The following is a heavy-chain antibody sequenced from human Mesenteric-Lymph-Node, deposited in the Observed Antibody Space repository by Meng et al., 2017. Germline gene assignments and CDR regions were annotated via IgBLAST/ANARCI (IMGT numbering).Heavy chain of an antibody. CDR2: ISGSGVHK. Sequence: GESLKISCAASGFTFRDHYMDWVRQAPGEGLEWVSSISGSGVHKYYAASVKGRFSISRDNSKNTVSLQMSTLRAEDTAIYYCAKALKSGGYWFEGGSDHWGQGALVTVSS. D-gene: IGHD2-21*01. CDR3: AKALKSGGYWFEGGSDH. CDR1: GFTFRDHY. J-gene: IGHJ4*02. V-gene: IGHV3-23*01.